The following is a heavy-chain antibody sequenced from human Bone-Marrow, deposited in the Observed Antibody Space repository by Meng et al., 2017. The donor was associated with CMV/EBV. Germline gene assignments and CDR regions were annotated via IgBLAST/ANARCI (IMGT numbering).Heavy chain of an antibody. CDR1: GYTFTSYG. J-gene: IGHJ6*02. CDR3: AVGGDIVVVPAAVTAYGRDV. CDR2: IIPIFGTA. Sequence: SVKVSCKASGYTFTSYGISWVRQAPGQGLEWMGGIIPIFGTANYAQKFQGRVTITTDESTSTAYMELSSLRSEDTAVYYCAVGGDIVVVPAAVTAYGRDVWGQGTTVTVSS. D-gene: IGHD2-2*01. V-gene: IGHV1-69*05.